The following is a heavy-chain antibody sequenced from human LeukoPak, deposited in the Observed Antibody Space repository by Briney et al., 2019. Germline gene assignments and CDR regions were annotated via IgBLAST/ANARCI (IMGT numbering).Heavy chain of an antibody. CDR1: GYTFTGYY. CDR3: ARDNTGPGIAAAGTFDFDY. CDR2: INANSGGT. Sequence: ASVKVSCKASGYTFTGYYMHWVRQAPGQGLEGMGWINANSGGTNYAQKFQGILTMTRDTSIRTAYMELSRLRSDDTAVYYCARDNTGPGIAAAGTFDFDYWGQGTLVTVSS. V-gene: IGHV1-2*02. J-gene: IGHJ4*02. D-gene: IGHD6-13*01.